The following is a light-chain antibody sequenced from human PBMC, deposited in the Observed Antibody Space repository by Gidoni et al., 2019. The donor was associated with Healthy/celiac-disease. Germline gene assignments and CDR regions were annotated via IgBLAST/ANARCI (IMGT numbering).Light chain of an antibody. CDR2: DAS. V-gene: IGKV3-11*01. CDR1: QSVSSY. J-gene: IGKJ4*01. CDR3: QQRSNCPPLT. Sequence: EIVLTQSPATLSLSPGERATLSCRASQSVSSYLAWYQQKPGQAHRLLIYDASNRATGIPARFSGSGSGTDFTLTISSLEPEDFAVYYCQQRSNCPPLTFXGXTKVEIK.